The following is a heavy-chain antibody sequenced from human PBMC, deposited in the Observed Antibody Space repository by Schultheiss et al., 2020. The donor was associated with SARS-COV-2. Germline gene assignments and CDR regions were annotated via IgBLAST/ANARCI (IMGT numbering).Heavy chain of an antibody. CDR1: GFTFSSYA. D-gene: IGHD3-16*02. CDR3: ARDNRARLGELSPLDY. V-gene: IGHV3-66*01. CDR2: IYSGGST. Sequence: GGSLRLSCAASGFTFSSYAMSWVRQAPGKGLEWVSGIYSGGSTYYADSVKGRFTISRDNSKNTLYLQMNSLRAEDTAVYYCARDNRARLGELSPLDYWGQGTLVTVSS. J-gene: IGHJ4*02.